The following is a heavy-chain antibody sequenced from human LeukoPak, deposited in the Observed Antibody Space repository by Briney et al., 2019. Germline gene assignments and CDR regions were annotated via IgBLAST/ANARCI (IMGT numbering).Heavy chain of an antibody. Sequence: GSLCLSCAASGLMFSSYGIRWVRQAPGKGLEWVAGIWSDGSNKSYADSVRGQLPMSRNNPKNTVYLRMNILRVENPSLYYVVSAARPCDHWAQGPLVPVSS. J-gene: IGHJ4*02. CDR1: GLMFSSYG. D-gene: IGHD2-21*01. CDR2: IWSDGSNK. V-gene: IGHV3-33*01. CDR3: VSAARPCDH.